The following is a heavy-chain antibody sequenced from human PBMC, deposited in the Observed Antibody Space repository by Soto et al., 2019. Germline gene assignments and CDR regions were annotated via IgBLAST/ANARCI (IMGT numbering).Heavy chain of an antibody. CDR1: VFGDG. Sequence: QDQLVQSGAEVEKPGASVKVSCKASVFGDGISWVRQAPGQGLEWMGWINVHNGQTEYAEKFEGRVTMTSETSTNTGYMELRALRPDDTAVYYCARRGPQYMDVWAKGARSSSLQ. J-gene: IGHJ6*04. V-gene: IGHV1-18*01. CDR2: INVHNGQT. D-gene: IGHD3-10*01. CDR3: ARRGPQYMDV.